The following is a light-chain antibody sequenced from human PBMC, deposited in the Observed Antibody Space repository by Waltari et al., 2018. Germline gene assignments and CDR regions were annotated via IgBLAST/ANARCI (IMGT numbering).Light chain of an antibody. CDR1: SSDVGSFHY. J-gene: IGLJ2*01. V-gene: IGLV2-11*01. CDR2: DGS. CDR3: CSYADSNTVL. Sequence: QSVLTQPRSVSGSPGQPVTISCPGTSSDVGSFHYFSWYQQHPGKAPKLMIYDGSERPSGVPDRFSGSKSGNTASLTISGLQAEDEADFYCCSYADSNTVLFGGGTKVTVL.